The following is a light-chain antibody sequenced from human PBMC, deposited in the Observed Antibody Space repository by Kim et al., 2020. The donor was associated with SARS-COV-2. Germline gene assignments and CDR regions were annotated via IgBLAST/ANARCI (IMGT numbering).Light chain of an antibody. J-gene: IGKJ1*01. Sequence: ASVGDRVTFTCRASQGISIDLAWYQQKPGKVAHLLIFGAPTLRSGVPSRFSGSGAGADFTLTLGSLQPEDVSIYYCQKYNGAPWTFGQGTKVDIK. CDR3: QKYNGAPWT. CDR1: QGISID. CDR2: GAP. V-gene: IGKV1-27*01.